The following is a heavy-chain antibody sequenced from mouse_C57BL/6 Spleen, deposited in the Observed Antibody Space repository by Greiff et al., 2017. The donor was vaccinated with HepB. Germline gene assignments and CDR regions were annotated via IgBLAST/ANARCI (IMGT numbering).Heavy chain of an antibody. D-gene: IGHD2-3*01. Sequence: EVQLQQSGPELVKPGASVKISCKASGYTFTDYYMNWVKQSHGKSLEWIGDINPNNGGTSYNQKFKGKATLTVDKSSSTAYMELRSLTSEDSAVYYCARSDGYYGWFAYWGQGTLVTVSA. CDR2: INPNNGGT. V-gene: IGHV1-26*01. CDR3: ARSDGYYGWFAY. J-gene: IGHJ3*01. CDR1: GYTFTDYY.